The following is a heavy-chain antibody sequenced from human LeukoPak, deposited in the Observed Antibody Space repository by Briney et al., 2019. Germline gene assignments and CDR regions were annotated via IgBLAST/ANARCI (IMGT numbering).Heavy chain of an antibody. CDR1: GFSFSSGGVG. Sequence: VSGPTLLNPTPTLTLTFTFSGFSFSSGGVGVGWIRQPPGGALEWLGVIYENDEKLYSSSLQNRLSITKDTSKSQVVLTMANMDPVDTATYYCAHRHRGVASDIWGQGTMVTVSS. CDR3: AHRHRGVASDI. CDR2: IYENDEK. V-gene: IGHV2-5*01. D-gene: IGHD2-15*01. J-gene: IGHJ3*02.